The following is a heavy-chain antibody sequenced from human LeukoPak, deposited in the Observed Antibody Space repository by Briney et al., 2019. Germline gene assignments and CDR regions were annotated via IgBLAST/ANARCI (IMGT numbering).Heavy chain of an antibody. D-gene: IGHD2-21*01. CDR1: GGSFSGYY. CDR2: INHSGST. Sequence: SETLSLTCAVYGGSFSGYYWSWIRQPPGKGLEWIGEINHSGSTNYNPSLKSRVTISVDTSKNQFSLKLSSVTAADTAVYYCARAIAYCGGDCSGYWGQGTLVTVSS. J-gene: IGHJ4*02. V-gene: IGHV4-34*01. CDR3: ARAIAYCGGDCSGY.